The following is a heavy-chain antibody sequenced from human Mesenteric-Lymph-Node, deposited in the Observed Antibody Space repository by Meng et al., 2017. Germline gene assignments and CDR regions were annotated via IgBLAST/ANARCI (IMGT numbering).Heavy chain of an antibody. V-gene: IGHV1-18*01. D-gene: IGHD1-26*01. Sequence: ASVKVSCKASGYTFTSYGISWVRQAPGQGLEWMGWISAYNGNTNYAQKLQGRVTMTTDTSTSTAYMELRSLRSDDTAVYYCARDQYGSYYYYYGMDVWGQGTTVTVSS. CDR3: ARDQYGSYYYYYGMDV. CDR2: ISAYNGNT. J-gene: IGHJ6*02. CDR1: GYTFTSYG.